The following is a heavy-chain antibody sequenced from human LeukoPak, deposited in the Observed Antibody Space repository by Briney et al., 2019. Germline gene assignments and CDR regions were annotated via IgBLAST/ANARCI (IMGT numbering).Heavy chain of an antibody. Sequence: GASVKVSCKASGYIFTSYGISWVRQAPGQGLERMGWISVYNGNTNYPQRLQGRVTMTTDTSTTTAYMELRSLRSDDTAVHYCARDINGYYYDSHGYYPTDLWGQGTLVTVSS. CDR1: GYIFTSYG. J-gene: IGHJ5*02. V-gene: IGHV1-18*01. D-gene: IGHD3-22*01. CDR3: ARDINGYYYDSHGYYPTDL. CDR2: ISVYNGNT.